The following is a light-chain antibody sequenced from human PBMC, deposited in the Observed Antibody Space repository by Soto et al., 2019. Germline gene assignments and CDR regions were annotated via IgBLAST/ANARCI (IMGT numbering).Light chain of an antibody. CDR2: DAY. CDR1: HDIGNS. V-gene: IGKV1-33*01. CDR3: QQYNNWLWT. J-gene: IGKJ1*01. Sequence: DIQMTQSPPSLSASVGDRVTITCQASHDIGNSLNWYQAKPGQAPKLVIYDAYNLETGVPSTFSGSGYGTLFTFTISGLRPEDIATYYCQQYNNWLWTFGQGTKVDIK.